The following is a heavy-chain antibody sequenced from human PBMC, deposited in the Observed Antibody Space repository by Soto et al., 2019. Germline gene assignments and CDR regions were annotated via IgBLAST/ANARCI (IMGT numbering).Heavy chain of an antibody. J-gene: IGHJ4*02. Sequence: ASVKVSCKVSGYTLTELSMHWVRQAPGKGLEWMGGFDPEDGETIYAQKFQGRATMTEDTSTDTAYMELSSLRSEDTAVYYCATVNVYYDSSGYYWDYFDYWGQGTQVTVSS. V-gene: IGHV1-24*01. D-gene: IGHD3-22*01. CDR2: FDPEDGET. CDR3: ATVNVYYDSSGYYWDYFDY. CDR1: GYTLTELS.